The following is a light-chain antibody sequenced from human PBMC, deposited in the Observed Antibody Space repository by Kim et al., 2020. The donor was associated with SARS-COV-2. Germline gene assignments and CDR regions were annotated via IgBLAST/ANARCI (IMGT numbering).Light chain of an antibody. CDR2: EDN. V-gene: IGLV6-57*01. Sequence: NFMLTQPHSVSESPWKTVIISCIRSSGSIAGNYVQWYQQRPGSSPTTIIYEDNDRPSGVPDRFSGSIDSSSNSASLTISGLQTEDEADYYCQSFDSSNHWVFGGGTKLTVL. CDR3: QSFDSSNHWV. J-gene: IGLJ3*02. CDR1: SGSIAGNY.